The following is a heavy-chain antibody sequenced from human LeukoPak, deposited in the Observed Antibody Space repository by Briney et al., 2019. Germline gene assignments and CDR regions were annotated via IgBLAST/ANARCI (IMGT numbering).Heavy chain of an antibody. J-gene: IGHJ4*02. D-gene: IGHD2-2*01. Sequence: GGSLRLSCAASGFTFNTYAMNWVRQAPGKGLEWVSALSGGGDTTYYADSVKGRFTISRDNSKSTLYLQMNSLRAEGTAVYYCAKGIVILAAATGGYLDSWGQGTLVTVSS. V-gene: IGHV3-23*01. CDR2: LSGGGDTT. CDR3: AKGIVILAAATGGYLDS. CDR1: GFTFNTYA.